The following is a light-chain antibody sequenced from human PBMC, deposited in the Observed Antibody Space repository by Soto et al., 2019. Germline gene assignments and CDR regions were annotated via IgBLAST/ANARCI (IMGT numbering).Light chain of an antibody. CDR1: QNIFSS. CDR2: AAS. J-gene: IGKJ5*01. Sequence: DIQMTQSPSSLSASVGDRVTITCRAGQNIFSSLNWYQQKPGKAPKLLIYAASSLQSGVPSRFSGSGSGTDFTLTITSLQPEDFSNYCCQQSYNSPPFTFGQGTRLEI. V-gene: IGKV1-39*01. CDR3: QQSYNSPPFT.